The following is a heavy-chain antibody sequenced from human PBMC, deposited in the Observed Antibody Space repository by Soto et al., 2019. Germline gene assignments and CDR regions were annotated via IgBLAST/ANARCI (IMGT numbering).Heavy chain of an antibody. Sequence: GESLKISCKGSGYSFTSYWISWVRQMPGKGLEWMGRIDPSDSYTNYSPSFQGHVTISADKSISTAYLQWSSLKASDTAMYYCARSRRDGYNDYYYYGMDVWGQGTTVTV. J-gene: IGHJ6*02. D-gene: IGHD5-12*01. CDR3: ARSRRDGYNDYYYYGMDV. V-gene: IGHV5-10-1*01. CDR1: GYSFTSYW. CDR2: IDPSDSYT.